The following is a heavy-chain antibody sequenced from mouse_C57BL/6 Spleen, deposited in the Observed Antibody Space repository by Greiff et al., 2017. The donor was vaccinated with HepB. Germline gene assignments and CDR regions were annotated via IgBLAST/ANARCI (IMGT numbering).Heavy chain of an antibody. Sequence: QVQLQQPGAELVKPGASVKLSCKASGYTFTSYWMHWVKQRPGQGLEWIGMIHPNSGSTNYNEKLKSKATLTVDKSSSTAYMQLSSLTSEDSAVYYCARFITTVVDGVAYWGQGTLVTVSA. CDR3: ARFITTVVDGVAY. V-gene: IGHV1-64*01. CDR1: GYTFTSYW. CDR2: IHPNSGST. D-gene: IGHD1-1*01. J-gene: IGHJ3*01.